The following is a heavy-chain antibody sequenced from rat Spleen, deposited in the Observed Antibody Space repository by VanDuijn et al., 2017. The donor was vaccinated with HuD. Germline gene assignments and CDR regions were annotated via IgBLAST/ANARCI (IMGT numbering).Heavy chain of an antibody. CDR3: ARHDGLYNNYAD. CDR2: IGTSGSRT. J-gene: IGHJ2*01. D-gene: IGHD1-10*01. V-gene: IGHV5-25*01. CDR1: GFTFSNYY. Sequence: EVQLVESGGGLVQPGRSLKLSCAASGFTFSNYYMAWVRQDPKKGLEWVATIGTSGSRTYYPDSVKGRFTISRDNAKNSLYLQMNSLKSEDTATYYCARHDGLYNNYADWGQGVMVTVSA.